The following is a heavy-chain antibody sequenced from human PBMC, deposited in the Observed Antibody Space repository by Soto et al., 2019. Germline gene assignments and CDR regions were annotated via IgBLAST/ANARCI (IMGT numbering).Heavy chain of an antibody. V-gene: IGHV3-30-3*01. CDR3: ARDRGYGGYYYYGMDV. J-gene: IGHJ6*02. Sequence: GGSLRLSCAASGFTFSSYAMHWVRQAPGKGLEWVAVISYDGSNKYYADSVKGRFTISRDNSRNTLYLQMNSLRAEDTAVYYCARDRGYGGYYYYGMDVWGQGTTVTVSS. CDR2: ISYDGSNK. D-gene: IGHD5-12*01. CDR1: GFTFSSYA.